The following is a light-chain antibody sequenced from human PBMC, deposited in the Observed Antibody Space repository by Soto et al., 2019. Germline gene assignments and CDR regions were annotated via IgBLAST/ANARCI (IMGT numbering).Light chain of an antibody. CDR2: AAA. Sequence: AIQMAQSPSSLSASVGDRVTITCRASQGIGNDVGWFQQKPGKAPKLLIYAAATLQSGVPSRFSGSRSGTDFTLTISSLQREDFATYYCLQDHNYPLTFGGGTKVEIK. V-gene: IGKV1-6*02. CDR1: QGIGND. CDR3: LQDHNYPLT. J-gene: IGKJ4*01.